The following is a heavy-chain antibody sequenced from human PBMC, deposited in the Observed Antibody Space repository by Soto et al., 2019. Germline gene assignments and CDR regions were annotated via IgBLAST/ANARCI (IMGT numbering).Heavy chain of an antibody. Sequence: QITLKESGPTLVKPTQTLTLTCTFSGLSLRTTGVGVGWIRQPPGKALEWLALIYWDDAKRYNPSLQSRLTITKDTSKNQVVLTMTNMDPVDTATYYCSRRQGRAKMTERLFWRDPWGQGTLVTVSS. CDR2: IYWDDAK. D-gene: IGHD6-25*01. J-gene: IGHJ5*02. V-gene: IGHV2-5*02. CDR3: SRRQGRAKMTERLFWRDP. CDR1: GLSLRTTGVG.